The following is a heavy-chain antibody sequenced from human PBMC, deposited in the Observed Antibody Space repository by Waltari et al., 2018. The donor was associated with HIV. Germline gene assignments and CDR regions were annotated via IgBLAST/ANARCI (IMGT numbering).Heavy chain of an antibody. CDR2: ALYTRRPDLFTGQF. J-gene: IGHJ1*01. Sequence: QVQLQESGPGFVKPSETLSLICNVSGGPIASSDSFWGWIRQSPEMNLEWVGSALYTRRPDLFTGQFFAKSSLKSRVALSVDTSKNQVSLRLTSVTAADTGLYYCVRHAAEFRPDFGWILAGVFEPWGLGTQVIVS. D-gene: IGHD6-19*01. V-gene: IGHV4-39*01. CDR3: VRHAAEFRPDFGWILAGVFEP. CDR1: GGPIASSDSF.